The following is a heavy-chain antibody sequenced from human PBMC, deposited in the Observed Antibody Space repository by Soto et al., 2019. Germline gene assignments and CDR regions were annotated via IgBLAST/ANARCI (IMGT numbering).Heavy chain of an antibody. J-gene: IGHJ6*03. Sequence: PGGSLRLSCAASGFTFSTSAMTWVRQAPGKGLEWVSTINSASSIFYADSVKGRFTISRDNSKNTLYLQMNSLRAEDTAVYYCANRGRYYMDVWGKGTTVTVSS. D-gene: IGHD2-15*01. CDR2: INSASSI. CDR3: ANRGRYYMDV. CDR1: GFTFSTSA. V-gene: IGHV3-23*01.